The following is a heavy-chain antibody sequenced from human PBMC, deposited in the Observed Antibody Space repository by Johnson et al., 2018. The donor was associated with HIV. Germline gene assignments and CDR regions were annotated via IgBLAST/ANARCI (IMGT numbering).Heavy chain of an antibody. D-gene: IGHD3-3*02. Sequence: VQLVESGGGVLRPGGSLRLSCAASGFIFDDYGMSWVRQAPGKGLEWVSGINWNSGSIGHADSVTGRFSVSRDNAKNSLYLQMNSLRAEDTAVYYCARDRRGLLAAGDAFDIWGQGTMVTVSS. CDR2: INWNSGSI. CDR1: GFIFDDYG. V-gene: IGHV3-20*04. CDR3: ARDRRGLLAAGDAFDI. J-gene: IGHJ3*02.